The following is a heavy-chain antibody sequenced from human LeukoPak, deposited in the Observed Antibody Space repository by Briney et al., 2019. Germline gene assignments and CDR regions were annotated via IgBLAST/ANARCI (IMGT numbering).Heavy chain of an antibody. CDR2: IYHSGST. CDR3: ARENQPHYGMDV. J-gene: IGHJ6*02. D-gene: IGHD2-2*01. Sequence: PSETLSLTCAVSGGSISSGGYSWSWIRQPPGKGLEWIGYIYHSGSTYYNPSLKSRVTISVDTSKNQFSLKLSSVTAADTAVYYCARENQPHYGMDVWGQGTTVTVSS. V-gene: IGHV4-30-2*05. CDR1: GGSISSGGYS.